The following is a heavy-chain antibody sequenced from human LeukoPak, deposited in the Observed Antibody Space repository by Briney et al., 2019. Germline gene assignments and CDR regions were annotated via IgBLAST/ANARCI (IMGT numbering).Heavy chain of an antibody. J-gene: IGHJ4*02. CDR3: ARFTPRLTREKFDY. D-gene: IGHD2-2*01. Sequence: ASVKVSCKASGYTFINYDVNWVRQAPGQGLEWMGWISAYNGNTKYAQKLQGRVTMTTDTSTSTAYMELRSLRSDDTAVYYCARFTPRLTREKFDYWGQGTLVTVSS. CDR1: GYTFINYD. CDR2: ISAYNGNT. V-gene: IGHV1-18*01.